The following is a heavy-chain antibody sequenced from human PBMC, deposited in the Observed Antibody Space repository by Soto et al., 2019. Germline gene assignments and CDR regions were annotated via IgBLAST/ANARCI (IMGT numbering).Heavy chain of an antibody. J-gene: IGHJ6*02. V-gene: IGHV4-31*02. CDR2: IYYSGST. Sequence: PSETLSLTCTVSGGSISSGGYYWSWIRQHPGKGLEWIGYIYYSGSTYYNPSLKSRVTISVDTSKNQFSLKLSSVTAADTAVYCRARDQQKVLRYFARRYYYGMDVWGQGTTVTVSS. CDR1: GGSISSGGYY. CDR3: ARDQQKVLRYFARRYYYGMDV. D-gene: IGHD3-9*01.